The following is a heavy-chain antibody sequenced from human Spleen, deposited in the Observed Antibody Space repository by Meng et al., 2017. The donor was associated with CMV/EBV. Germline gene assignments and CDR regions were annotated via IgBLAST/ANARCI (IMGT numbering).Heavy chain of an antibody. CDR2: INHSGST. CDR3: ARSYGSGSYYDY. Sequence: SETLSLTCTVSGYSVSSGYYWGWIRQPPGKGLEWIGEINHSGSTMFNPSLKSRVTISVDTSKNQFSLKLSSVTAADTAVYYCARSYGSGSYYDYWGQGTLVTVSS. J-gene: IGHJ4*02. D-gene: IGHD3-10*01. CDR1: GYSVSSGYY. V-gene: IGHV4-38-2*02.